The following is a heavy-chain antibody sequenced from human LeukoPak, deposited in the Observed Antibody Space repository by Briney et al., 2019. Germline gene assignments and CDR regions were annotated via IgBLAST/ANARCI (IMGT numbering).Heavy chain of an antibody. D-gene: IGHD1-26*01. J-gene: IGHJ3*02. V-gene: IGHV1-8*01. CDR3: ARRGGSYYNDAFDI. CDR1: GYTFTSYD. Sequence: ASVKVSCKASGYTFTSYDINWARQATGQGLEWMGWMNPNSGNTGYAQKFQGRVTMTRNTSISTAYMELSSLRSEDTAVYYCARRGGSYYNDAFDIWGQGTMVTVSS. CDR2: MNPNSGNT.